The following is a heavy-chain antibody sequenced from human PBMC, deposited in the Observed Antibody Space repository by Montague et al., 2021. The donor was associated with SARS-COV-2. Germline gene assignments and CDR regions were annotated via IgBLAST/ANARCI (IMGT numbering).Heavy chain of an antibody. CDR1: GGSFSGYY. CDR3: ARRQLGYCDGVGCPLDAFDI. CDR2: ITDGGNT. Sequence: SETLSLTCAVYGGSFSGYYWSWIRQPPGMGLEWIGGITDGGNTDYNPPLKSRVTLSVDTSKRHFSLTLTSLTAVDTSVYYCARRQLGYCDGVGCPLDAFDIWGQGTTVTVSS. V-gene: IGHV4-34*01. J-gene: IGHJ3*02. D-gene: IGHD2-15*01.